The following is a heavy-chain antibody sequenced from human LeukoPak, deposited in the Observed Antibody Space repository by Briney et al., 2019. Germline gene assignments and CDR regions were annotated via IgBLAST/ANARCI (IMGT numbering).Heavy chain of an antibody. V-gene: IGHV3-33*01. J-gene: IGHJ4*02. D-gene: IGHD3-22*01. CDR1: GFTFSSYG. CDR3: ARGLNYYDTSGLWDYFDY. CDR2: IWYDGSNK. Sequence: GGSLRLSCAASGFTFSSYGMHWVRQAPGKGLEWVALIWYDGSNKYYADSVKGRFTNSRDNSKNTMYLQVNSLRAEDTAVYYCARGLNYYDTSGLWDYFDYWGQGTLVTVSS.